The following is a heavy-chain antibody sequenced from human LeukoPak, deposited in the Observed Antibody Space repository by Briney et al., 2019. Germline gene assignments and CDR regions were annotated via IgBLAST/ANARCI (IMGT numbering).Heavy chain of an antibody. CDR3: ASQPDSSGYYPQGFDY. V-gene: IGHV3-30*04. J-gene: IGHJ4*02. CDR2: ISYDGSNK. D-gene: IGHD3-22*01. Sequence: GGSLRLSCAASGFTFSSYAMHWVRQAPGKGLEWVAVISYDGSNKYYADSVKGRFTISRDNSKNTLYLQMNSLRAEDTAVYYCASQPDSSGYYPQGFDYWGQGTLVTVSS. CDR1: GFTFSSYA.